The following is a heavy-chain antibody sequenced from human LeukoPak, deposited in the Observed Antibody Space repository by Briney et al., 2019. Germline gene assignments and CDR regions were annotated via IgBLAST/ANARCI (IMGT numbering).Heavy chain of an antibody. CDR2: IIPIFGTA. CDR1: GGTFISYA. V-gene: IGHV1-69*06. J-gene: IGHJ6*04. Sequence: SVKVSFKASGGTFISYAISGVRQAPGRGREWMGGIIPIFGTANYAQKFQGRVTITADKSTSTAYMELSSLRSEDTAVYYCASQTVTRSYYYYYYGMDVWGKGTTVTVSS. CDR3: ASQTVTRSYYYYYYGMDV. D-gene: IGHD4-17*01.